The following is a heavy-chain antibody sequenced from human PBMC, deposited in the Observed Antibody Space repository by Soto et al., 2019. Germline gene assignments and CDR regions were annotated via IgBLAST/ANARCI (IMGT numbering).Heavy chain of an antibody. Sequence: SETLSLTCTVSGGSISSGSYYWGWIRQPPGKGLEWIGSIYYSGSTDYNPSLKSRVTISIDTSKDQFSLHLTSVTAADTAVYFCARSGTTFWFDPWGQGTLVTVSS. CDR1: GGSISSGSYY. V-gene: IGHV4-39*07. CDR2: IYYSGST. CDR3: ARSGTTFWFDP. J-gene: IGHJ5*02. D-gene: IGHD1-7*01.